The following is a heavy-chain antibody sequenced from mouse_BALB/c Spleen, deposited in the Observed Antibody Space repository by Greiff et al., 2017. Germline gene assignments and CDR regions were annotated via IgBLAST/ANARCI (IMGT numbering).Heavy chain of an antibody. V-gene: IGHV3-8*02. CDR2: ISYSGST. CDR1: GDSITSGY. D-gene: IGHD2-1*01. J-gene: IGHJ2*01. Sequence: EVKVEESGPSLVKPSQTLSLTCSVTGDSITSGYWNWIRKFPGNKLEYMGYISYSGSTYYNPSLKSRISITRDTSKNQYYLQLNSVTTEDTATYYCARKGGYGNYDYFDYWGQGTTLTVSS. CDR3: ARKGGYGNYDYFDY.